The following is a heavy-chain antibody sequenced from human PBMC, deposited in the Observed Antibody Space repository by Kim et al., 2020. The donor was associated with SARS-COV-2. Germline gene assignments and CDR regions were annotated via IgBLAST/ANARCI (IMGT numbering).Heavy chain of an antibody. CDR3: ARYPPSSGWPYYFYY. D-gene: IGHD6-19*01. CDR2: ISSSCSTI. J-gene: IGHJ4*02. V-gene: IGHV3-48*03. CDR1: GFTFSSYE. Sequence: GGSLRLSCAASGFTFSSYEMNWVRQAPGKGLEWVSYISSSCSTIYYADSVKGRFTIYRDNSKNSLYLQMNSLRAEDTAVYYCARYPPSSGWPYYFYYWGQGTLVTVSS.